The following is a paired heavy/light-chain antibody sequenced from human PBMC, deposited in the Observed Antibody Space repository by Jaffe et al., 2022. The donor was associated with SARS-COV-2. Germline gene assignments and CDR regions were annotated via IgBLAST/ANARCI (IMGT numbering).Light chain of an antibody. V-gene: IGKV2-28*01. CDR1: QSLLHSNGYNY. Sequence: DIVMTQSPLSLPVTPGEPASISCRSSQSLLHSNGYNYLDWYLQKPGQSPQLLIYLGSNRASGVPDRFSGSGSGTDFTLKISRVEAEDVGVYYCMQALQRFTFGPGTKVDIK. J-gene: IGKJ3*01. CDR3: MQALQRFT. CDR2: LGS.
Heavy chain of an antibody. CDR1: GFTFSSYW. V-gene: IGHV3-7*01. D-gene: IGHD2-2*02. Sequence: EVQLVESGGGLVQPGGSLRLSCAASGFTFSSYWMSWVRQAPGKGLEWVANIKQDGSEKYYVDSVKGRFTISRDNAKNSLYLQMNSLRAEDTAVYYCAREGGQYQLLYSDYYYGMDVWGQGTTVTVSS. CDR2: IKQDGSEK. CDR3: AREGGQYQLLYSDYYYGMDV. J-gene: IGHJ6*02.